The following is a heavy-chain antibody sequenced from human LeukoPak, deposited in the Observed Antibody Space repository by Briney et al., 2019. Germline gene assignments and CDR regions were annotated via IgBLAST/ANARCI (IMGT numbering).Heavy chain of an antibody. CDR1: GLIVSSNY. CDR3: ARDQICSSTSCYRGHGY. CDR2: IYSGGSI. J-gene: IGHJ4*02. Sequence: GGSLRLSCAASGLIVSSNYMTWVRQAPGKGLEWVSVIYSGGSIYYADSVKGRFTISRDNAKNSLYLQMNSLRAEDTAVYYCARDQICSSTSCYRGHGYWGQGTLVTVSS. D-gene: IGHD2-2*02. V-gene: IGHV3-53*01.